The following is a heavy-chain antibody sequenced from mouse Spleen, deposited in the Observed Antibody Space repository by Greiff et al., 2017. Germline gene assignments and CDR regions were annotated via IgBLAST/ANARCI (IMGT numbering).Heavy chain of an antibody. J-gene: IGHJ4*01. CDR3: AREEISYYYAMDY. V-gene: IGHV5-17*01. D-gene: IGHD1-2*01. CDR2: ISSGSSTI. CDR1: GFTFSDYG. Sequence: EVMLVESGGGLVKPGGSLKLSCAASGFTFSDYGMHWVRQAPEKGLEWVAYISSGSSTIYYADTVKGRFTISRDNAKNTLFLQMTSLRSEDTAMYYCAREEISYYYAMDYWGQGTSVTVSS.